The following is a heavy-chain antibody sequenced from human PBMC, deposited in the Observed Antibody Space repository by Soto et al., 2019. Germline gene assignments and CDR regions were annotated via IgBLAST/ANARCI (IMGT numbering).Heavy chain of an antibody. D-gene: IGHD3-10*01. CDR3: ARVHMVRGVIKAYYGMDV. J-gene: IGHJ6*02. CDR1: GGSFSGYY. CDR2: INHSGST. Sequence: PSETLSLTXAVYGGSFSGYYWSWIRQPPGKGLEWIGEINHSGSTNYNPSLKSRVTISVDTSKNQFSLKLSSVTAADTAVYYCARVHMVRGVIKAYYGMDVWGQGTTVTVSS. V-gene: IGHV4-34*01.